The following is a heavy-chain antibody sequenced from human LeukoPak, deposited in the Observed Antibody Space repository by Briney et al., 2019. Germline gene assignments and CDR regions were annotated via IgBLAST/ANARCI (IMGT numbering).Heavy chain of an antibody. J-gene: IGHJ4*02. CDR1: GFTFSSYD. CDR2: IGTAGDT. Sequence: GGSLRLSCAASGFTFSSYDMHCVRQATGKGLEWVSAIGTAGDTYYPGSVKGRFTISRENAKNSLYLQMNSLRAGDTAVYYCARAVRDCSSTSCPFDYWGQGTLVTVSS. V-gene: IGHV3-13*01. CDR3: ARAVRDCSSTSCPFDY. D-gene: IGHD2-2*01.